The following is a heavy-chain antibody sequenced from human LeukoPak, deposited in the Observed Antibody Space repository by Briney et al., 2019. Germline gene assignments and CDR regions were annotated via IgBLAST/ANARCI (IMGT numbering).Heavy chain of an antibody. CDR2: IRYDGSNK. D-gene: IGHD6-6*01. CDR3: ATRVIAARRGDY. CDR1: GFTFSSYG. Sequence: PGGSLRLSCAASGFTFSSYGMHWVRQAPGKGLEWVAFIRYDGSNKYYADSVKGRFTISRDNSKNTLYLQMNSLRAEDTAVYYCATRVIAARRGDYWGQGTLVTVSS. V-gene: IGHV3-30*02. J-gene: IGHJ4*02.